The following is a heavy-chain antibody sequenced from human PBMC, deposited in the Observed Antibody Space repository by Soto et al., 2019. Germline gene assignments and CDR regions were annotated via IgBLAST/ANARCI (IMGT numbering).Heavy chain of an antibody. CDR2: IYYSGST. CDR3: ARAGGYSYGYGPKSYYYYYYMDV. D-gene: IGHD5-18*01. J-gene: IGHJ6*03. Sequence: SETPSLTCPFSGGSLRRYYWSWVRPPPREGLEGVGYIYYSGSTNYNPSLKSRVTISVDTSKNQFSLKLSSVTAADTAVYYCARAGGYSYGYGPKSYYYYYYMDVWGKGTTVTVSS. CDR1: GGSLRRYY. V-gene: IGHV4-59*01.